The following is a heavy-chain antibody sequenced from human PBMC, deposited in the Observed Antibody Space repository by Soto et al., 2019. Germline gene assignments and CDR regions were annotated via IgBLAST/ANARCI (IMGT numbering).Heavy chain of an antibody. D-gene: IGHD2-21*01. CDR3: ARRRSYSGGASAFYFDY. CDR2: IDPSGGST. J-gene: IGHJ4*02. Sequence: QVQLVQSGAEVKKPGASVKVSCKASGYTFTSYYLHWVRQAPGQGLEWMGIIDPSGGSTSYSQKFPGRVAMTXDXSXRXXYMEMSSLRSDDTAMFYCARRRSYSGGASAFYFDYWGQGTLVTVSS. CDR1: GYTFTSYY. V-gene: IGHV1-46*01.